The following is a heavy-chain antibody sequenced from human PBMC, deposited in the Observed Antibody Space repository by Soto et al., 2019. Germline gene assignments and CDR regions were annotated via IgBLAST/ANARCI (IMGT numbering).Heavy chain of an antibody. CDR2: IHSGDSNA. J-gene: IGHJ4*02. D-gene: IGHD2-2*01. Sequence: GWVRQMPWKGLEWIGNIHSGDSNARYSPSFQGQVTISVDKSISTTYLEWSSLKATDTAFYYCATWRSSHWFDYWGQGTLVTVSS. CDR3: ATWRSSHWFDY. V-gene: IGHV5-51*01.